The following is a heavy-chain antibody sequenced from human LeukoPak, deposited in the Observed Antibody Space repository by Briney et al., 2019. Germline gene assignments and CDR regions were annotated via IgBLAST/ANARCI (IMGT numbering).Heavy chain of an antibody. D-gene: IGHD4-11*01. CDR3: ANEGTTTVFDY. J-gene: IGHJ4*02. CDR2: IQFDGSNK. V-gene: IGHV3-30*02. CDR1: GFTFSNFG. Sequence: PGGSLRLSCAASGFTFSNFGVHWVRQAPGKGLEWVAFIQFDGSNKYYADSVKGRFTISRDNSKNTLYLQMNSLKPEDTAVYYCANEGTTTVFDYWGQGTLVTVSS.